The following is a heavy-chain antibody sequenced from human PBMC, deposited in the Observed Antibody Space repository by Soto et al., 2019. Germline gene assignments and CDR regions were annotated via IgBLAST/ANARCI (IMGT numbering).Heavy chain of an antibody. CDR3: ARAHVTPDCSCCSCYALDY. Sequence: QVQLVQSGAEVKKPGASVKVSCKTSGYSFTSDVNSARRATGQGLEWMGWMNPNGGNTGYAQKFQGRVTMTRDTSISTAYMELSSLRSEDTAVYYCARAHVTPDCSCCSCYALDYWGQGTVVSVSS. CDR2: MNPNGGNT. CDR1: GYSFTSDV. D-gene: IGHD2-15*01. J-gene: IGHJ4*02. V-gene: IGHV1-8*01.